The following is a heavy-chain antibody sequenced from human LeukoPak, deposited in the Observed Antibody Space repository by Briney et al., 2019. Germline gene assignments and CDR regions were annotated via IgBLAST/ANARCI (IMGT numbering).Heavy chain of an antibody. D-gene: IGHD3-3*01. CDR3: AKDHYWSIDY. CDR2: ISYDGSNK. J-gene: IGHJ4*02. Sequence: GGSLRLSCAASGFTFSSYGMHWVRQAPGKGLEWVAVISYDGSNKYYADSVKGRFTISRDIAKNTLYLQMNSLRAEDTGVYYCAKDHYWSIDYWGRGTLVTVSS. CDR1: GFTFSSYG. V-gene: IGHV3-30*18.